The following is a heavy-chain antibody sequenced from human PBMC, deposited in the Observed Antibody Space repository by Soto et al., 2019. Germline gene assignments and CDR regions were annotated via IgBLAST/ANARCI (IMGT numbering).Heavy chain of an antibody. D-gene: IGHD2-2*01. V-gene: IGHV1-18*04. J-gene: IGHJ6*02. CDR2: ISVYNGNR. Sequence: QVQLVQSGAEVKKPGASVKVSCKASGYTFTSSGMNWVRQAPGQGLEWMGWISVYNGNRNYAQKLQDRVTMTTDTSTSTAYMELRSMRSDDTAVYYCAVCSTSCDFTYYYYGMDVWGQGTTVTVSS. CDR3: AVCSTSCDFTYYYYGMDV. CDR1: GYTFTSSG.